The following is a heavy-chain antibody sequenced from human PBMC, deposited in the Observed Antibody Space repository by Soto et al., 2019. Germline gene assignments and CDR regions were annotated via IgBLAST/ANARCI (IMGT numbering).Heavy chain of an antibody. J-gene: IGHJ3*02. D-gene: IGHD1-1*01. CDR2: MSQSGGT. V-gene: IGHV4-34*01. CDR3: ARVARGTATTVVDAFEI. Sequence: QVQLQQWGAGLLKPSETLSLTCAVYGGFVSSGSYYWSWIRQPPGKGLDWIGEMSQSGGTHFNPSPESRVAITVDTSKNEFSLKMSSVTAADTGLYYCARVARGTATTVVDAFEIWGPGTMVTVSS. CDR1: GGFVSSGSYY.